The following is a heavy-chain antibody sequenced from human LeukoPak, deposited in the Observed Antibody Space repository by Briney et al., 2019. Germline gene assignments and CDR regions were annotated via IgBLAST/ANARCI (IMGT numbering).Heavy chain of an antibody. CDR1: GFTFSSYA. D-gene: IGHD3-22*01. V-gene: IGHV3-23*01. CDR2: ISGSGGST. Sequence: GGSLRLSCAASGFTFSSYAMSWVRQGPGKGLEWVSSISGSGGSTYYADSVKGRFTISRDNSKNTLYLQMNSLRAEDTAVYYCXXRXSGYYPYDYWGQGTLVTVSS. J-gene: IGHJ4*02. CDR3: XXRXSGYYPYDY.